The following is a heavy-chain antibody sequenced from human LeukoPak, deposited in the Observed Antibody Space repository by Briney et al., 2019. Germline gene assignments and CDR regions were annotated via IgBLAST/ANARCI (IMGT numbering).Heavy chain of an antibody. CDR2: IYYRATS. CDR1: GDSISTYY. CDR3: ARAVGGDGSGSL. V-gene: IGHV4-59*01. D-gene: IGHD3-10*01. J-gene: IGHJ4*02. Sequence: KASETLSLTCTVSGDSISTYYWSWIRQPPGKGLGWIGYIYYRATSDYNPSLKSRVTMSVDMSTRQISLKLSPVTAADTAVYYCARAVGGDGSGSLWGPGTLVTVSS.